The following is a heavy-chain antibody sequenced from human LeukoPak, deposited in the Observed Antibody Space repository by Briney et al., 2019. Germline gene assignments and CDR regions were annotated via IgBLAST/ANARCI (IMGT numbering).Heavy chain of an antibody. CDR1: GGSFSGYY. Sequence: SETLSLTCAVYGGSFSGYYWSWIRQPPGKGLEWIGEINHSGSTNYNPSLKSRVTISVDTSKNQFSLKLSSVTAADTAVYYCARKRGYSYGLFDYWGQGTLVTVSS. J-gene: IGHJ4*02. CDR3: ARKRGYSYGLFDY. V-gene: IGHV4-34*01. CDR2: INHSGST. D-gene: IGHD5-18*01.